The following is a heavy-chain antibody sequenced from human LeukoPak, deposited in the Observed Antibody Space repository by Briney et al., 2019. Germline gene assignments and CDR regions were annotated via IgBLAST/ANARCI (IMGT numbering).Heavy chain of an antibody. CDR2: INHSGST. D-gene: IGHD3-16*02. CDR3: ARGRGAGYPQYYYMDV. Sequence: SETLSLTCAVYGGSFSGYYWSWNRQPPGKGLEWIGEINHSGSTNYNPSLKSRVTISVDTSKNQFSLKLSSVTAADTAVYYCARGRGAGYPQYYYMDVWGKGTTVTVSS. V-gene: IGHV4-34*01. CDR1: GGSFSGYY. J-gene: IGHJ6*03.